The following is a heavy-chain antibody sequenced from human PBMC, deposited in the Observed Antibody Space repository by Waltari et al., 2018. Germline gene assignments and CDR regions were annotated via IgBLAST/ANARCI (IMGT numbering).Heavy chain of an antibody. CDR1: GFTFSNYA. CDR3: ANWREGSATYFDY. CDR2: VSGIGDRT. Sequence: EVQLVESGGGLVKPGGSLRLSCTVSGFTFSNYAMTWARQAPGKRLELGSVVSGIGDRTYYASSVSVRFTISRDNSKNTVYLQMNNLRAEDSAVYYCANWREGSATYFDYWGQGTLVTVSS. V-gene: IGHV3-23*04. J-gene: IGHJ4*02.